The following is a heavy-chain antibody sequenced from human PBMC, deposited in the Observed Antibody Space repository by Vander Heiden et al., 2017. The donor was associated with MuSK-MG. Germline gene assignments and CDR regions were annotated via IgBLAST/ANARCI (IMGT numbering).Heavy chain of an antibody. CDR2: INPRDGRT. J-gene: IGHJ5*02. CDR3: AREYYYDSSGHSNWFDP. CDR1: GYPFPSYS. D-gene: IGHD3-22*01. V-gene: IGHV1-46*01. Sequence: QVQLVQSGAEVKKPGASVKVSCKASGYPFPSYSMHWVRQAPGQGLEWMGIINPRDGRTSSVQNFQDRVTMTRDTSTSTVYMELSGLRSEDTAVYYCAREYYYDSSGHSNWFDPWGQGTLVTVSS.